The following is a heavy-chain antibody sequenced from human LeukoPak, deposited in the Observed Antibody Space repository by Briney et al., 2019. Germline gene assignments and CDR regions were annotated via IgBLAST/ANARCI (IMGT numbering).Heavy chain of an antibody. J-gene: IGHJ6*02. V-gene: IGHV4-31*03. CDR2: IYYSGST. Sequence: SETLSLTCIVSGGSISSGGYYWSWLRQHPGKGLEWIGYIYYSGSTYYNPSLKSRVTISVDTSKNQFSLKLSSVTAADTAVYYCARAPYNDFWSGSGMDVWGQGTTVTVSS. D-gene: IGHD3-3*01. CDR1: GGSISSGGYY. CDR3: ARAPYNDFWSGSGMDV.